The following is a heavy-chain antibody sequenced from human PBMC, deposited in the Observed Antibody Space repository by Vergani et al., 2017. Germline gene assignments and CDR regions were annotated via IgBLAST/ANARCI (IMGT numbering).Heavy chain of an antibody. D-gene: IGHD2-21*02. CDR2: ISAYNGNT. Sequence: QVQLVQSGAEVKKPGASVKVSCKASGYTFTSYGISWVRQAPGQGLEWMGWISAYNGNTNYAQKLQGRVTMTTDTSTSTAYMELRSLRSDDTAVYYCAREARAIVVVTASRLGWFDPWGQGTLVTVSS. J-gene: IGHJ5*02. V-gene: IGHV1-18*01. CDR3: AREARAIVVVTASRLGWFDP. CDR1: GYTFTSYG.